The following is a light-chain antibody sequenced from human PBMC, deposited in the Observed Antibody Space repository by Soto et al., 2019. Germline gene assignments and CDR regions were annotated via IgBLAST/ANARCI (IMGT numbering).Light chain of an antibody. Sequence: EIVLTQSPGTLSLSPGERATLSCRASQSVTGSYLAWYQQKPGQAPRLLIYGASSGAAGIPDRFSGSGSGTDFTLTISRLEPEDSAVFYCQQYGSSAPPTFGGGTKVEIK. V-gene: IGKV3-20*01. J-gene: IGKJ4*01. CDR2: GAS. CDR1: QSVTGSY. CDR3: QQYGSSAPPT.